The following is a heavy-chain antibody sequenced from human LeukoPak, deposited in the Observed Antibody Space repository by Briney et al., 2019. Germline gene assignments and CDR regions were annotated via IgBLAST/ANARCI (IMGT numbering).Heavy chain of an antibody. CDR1: GGSISSSSYY. CDR2: IYYSGST. J-gene: IGHJ4*02. CDR3: ARDGGTHDYVGPDY. D-gene: IGHD4-17*01. V-gene: IGHV4-39*07. Sequence: SETLSLTCTVSGGSISSSSYYWGWIRQPPGKGLEWIGSIYYSGSTYYNPSLKSRVTISVDTSKNQFSLKLSSVTAADTAVYYCARDGGTHDYVGPDYWGQGTLVTVSS.